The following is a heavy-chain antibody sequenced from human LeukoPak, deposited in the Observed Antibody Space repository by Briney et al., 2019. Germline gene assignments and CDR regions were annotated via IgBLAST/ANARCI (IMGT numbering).Heavy chain of an antibody. CDR1: GGSFSGYY. J-gene: IGHJ6*02. D-gene: IGHD2-15*01. Sequence: TSETLSLTCAVYGGSFSGYYWSWIRQPPGKGLEWIGEINHSGSTNYNPSLKSRVTISVDTSKNQFSLKLSSVTAADTAVYYCARGGGYCSGGSCINNGMDVWGQGTTVTVSS. V-gene: IGHV4-34*01. CDR3: ARGGGYCSGGSCINNGMDV. CDR2: INHSGST.